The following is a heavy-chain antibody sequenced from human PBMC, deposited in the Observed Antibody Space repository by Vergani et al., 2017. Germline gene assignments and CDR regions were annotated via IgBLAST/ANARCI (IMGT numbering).Heavy chain of an antibody. CDR2: ISSSSSYI. Sequence: EVQLVESGGGLVKPGGSLRLSCAASGFTFSSYSMNWVRQAPGKGLEWVSSISSSSSYIYYADSVKGRFTISRDNAKNSLYLQMNSLRAEDTAVYYCASRNYGGNSGLAFDIWGRGTMVTVSS. V-gene: IGHV3-21*01. D-gene: IGHD4-23*01. J-gene: IGHJ3*02. CDR1: GFTFSSYS. CDR3: ASRNYGGNSGLAFDI.